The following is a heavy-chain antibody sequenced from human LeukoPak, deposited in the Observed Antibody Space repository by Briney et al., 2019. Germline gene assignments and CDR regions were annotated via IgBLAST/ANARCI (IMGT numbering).Heavy chain of an antibody. J-gene: IGHJ4*02. CDR3: ARDSTGPTQFDY. D-gene: IGHD1-1*01. Sequence: GGSLRLSCAASGFTFSNYAMHWVRQAPGKGLEWVSSISSSGSYIYYADSVKGRFTISRDNAKNSLFLQMNSLRAEDTAVYYCARDSTGPTQFDYWGQGTLVTVSS. CDR2: ISSSGSYI. CDR1: GFTFSNYA. V-gene: IGHV3-21*01.